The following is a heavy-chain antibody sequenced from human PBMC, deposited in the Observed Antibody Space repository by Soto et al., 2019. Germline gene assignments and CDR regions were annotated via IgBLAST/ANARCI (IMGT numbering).Heavy chain of an antibody. V-gene: IGHV1-3*01. CDR1: GYTFTSYA. CDR3: ARDWGYSSGWGY. Sequence: QVQLVQSGAEVKKPGASVKVSYKASGYTFTSYAMHWVRQAPGQRLEWMGWINAGNGNTKYSQKFQGRVTITRDTSASTAYMELSSLRSEDTAVYYCARDWGYSSGWGYWGQGTLVTVSS. J-gene: IGHJ4*02. CDR2: INAGNGNT. D-gene: IGHD6-19*01.